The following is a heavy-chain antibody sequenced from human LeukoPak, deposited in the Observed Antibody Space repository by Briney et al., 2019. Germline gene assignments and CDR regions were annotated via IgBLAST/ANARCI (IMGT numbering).Heavy chain of an antibody. CDR1: GGSISNSGYY. D-gene: IGHD2-8*02. CDR3: AGGTDSYLDY. CDR2: IYYSGST. Sequence: SETLSLTCTVSGGSISNSGYYWGWIRQPPGKGLEWIGSIYYSGSTYYNPSLKSRVTISVDTSKNQYTLMLSSVTAADSAVYYWAGGTDSYLDYWGQGTLVTVSS. J-gene: IGHJ4*02. V-gene: IGHV4-39*01.